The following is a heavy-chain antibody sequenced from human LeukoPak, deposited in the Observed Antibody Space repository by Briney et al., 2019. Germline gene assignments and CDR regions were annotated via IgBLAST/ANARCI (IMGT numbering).Heavy chain of an antibody. CDR2: ISAYNGNT. CDR3: ARGEAGYDILTGYYGGEGFYSY. D-gene: IGHD3-9*01. CDR1: GYTFTSYG. Sequence: ASVKVSCKASGYTFTSYGISWVRQAPGQGLEWMGWISAYNGNTNYAQKLQGRVTMTTDTSTSTAYMELRSLRSDDTAVYYCARGEAGYDILTGYYGGEGFYSYWGQGTLVTVSS. J-gene: IGHJ4*02. V-gene: IGHV1-18*01.